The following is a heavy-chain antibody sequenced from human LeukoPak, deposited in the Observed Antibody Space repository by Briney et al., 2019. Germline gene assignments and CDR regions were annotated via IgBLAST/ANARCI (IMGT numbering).Heavy chain of an antibody. D-gene: IGHD3-22*01. CDR2: IYYSGST. CDR3: ARVLYDSSGYYSDYYYYMDV. J-gene: IGHJ6*03. CDR1: GGSISSYY. V-gene: IGHV4-59*01. Sequence: SETLSLTCTVSGGSISSYYWSWIRQPPEKGLEWIGYIYYSGSTNYNPSLKSRVTISVDTSKNQFSLKLSSVTAADTAVYYCARVLYDSSGYYSDYYYYMDVWGKGTTVTVSS.